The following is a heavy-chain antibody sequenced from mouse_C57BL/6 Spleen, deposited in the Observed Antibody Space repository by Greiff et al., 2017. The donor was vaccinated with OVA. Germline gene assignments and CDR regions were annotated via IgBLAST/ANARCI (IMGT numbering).Heavy chain of an antibody. V-gene: IGHV5-4*01. Sequence: EVQRVESGGGLVKPGGSLKLSCAASGFTFSSYAMSWVRQTPEKRLEWVATISDGGSYTYYPDNVKGRFTISRDNAKNNLYLQMSHLKSEDTAMYYCARAPHYYGFDYWGQGTTLTVSS. J-gene: IGHJ2*01. CDR2: ISDGGSYT. CDR3: ARAPHYYGFDY. D-gene: IGHD1-2*01. CDR1: GFTFSSYA.